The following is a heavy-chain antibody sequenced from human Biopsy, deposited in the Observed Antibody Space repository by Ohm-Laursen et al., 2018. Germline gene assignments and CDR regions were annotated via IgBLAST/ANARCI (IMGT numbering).Heavy chain of an antibody. V-gene: IGHV1-18*01. CDR3: ARGMAVAVTLYYFDY. D-gene: IGHD6-19*01. J-gene: IGHJ4*02. CDR1: GYTLAGFG. CDR2: ISANSGNT. Sequence: SSVKVSCKASGYTLAGFGVGWVRQAPGQGLEWMGWISANSGNTNYAQKFQGRVTMTADTSTSTAYMELRSLTSDDTVIYYCARGMAVAVTLYYFDYWGQGSLLTVSS.